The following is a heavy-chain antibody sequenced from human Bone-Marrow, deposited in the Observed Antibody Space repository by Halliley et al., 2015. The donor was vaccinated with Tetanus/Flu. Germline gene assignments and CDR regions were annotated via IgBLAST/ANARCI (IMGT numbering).Heavy chain of an antibody. Sequence: RGRTIPILGIANHAQKCQGRVTIPADKSTSTAYMERSSLRSEDTAVYYCAREGIPTFGDYGMDVWGQGTPVTVSS. CDR3: AREGIPTFGDYGMDV. CDR2: TIPILGIA. J-gene: IGHJ6*02. V-gene: IGHV1-69*04. D-gene: IGHD3-16*01.